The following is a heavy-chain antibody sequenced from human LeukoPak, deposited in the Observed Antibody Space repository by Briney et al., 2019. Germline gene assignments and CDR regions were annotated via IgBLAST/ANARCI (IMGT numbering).Heavy chain of an antibody. Sequence: GGSLRLSCAASGFTFSSYAMSWVRQAPGKGLEWVSAISGSGGSTYYADSVKGRFTISRDKSKNALYLQMNSLRAEDTAVYYCAKDPVRYYHYLDVWGKGTTVTVSS. CDR2: ISGSGGST. CDR3: AKDPVRYYHYLDV. J-gene: IGHJ6*03. CDR1: GFTFSSYA. V-gene: IGHV3-23*01.